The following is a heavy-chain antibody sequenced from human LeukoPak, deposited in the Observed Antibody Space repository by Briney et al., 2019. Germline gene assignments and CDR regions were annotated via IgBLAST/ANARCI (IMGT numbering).Heavy chain of an antibody. V-gene: IGHV4-4*07. Sequence: SETLSLTCTVSGGSISSYYWSWIRQPAGKGLEWIGRIYTSGSTNYNPSLKSRVTMSVDTSKNQFSLKLSSVTAADTAVYYCARDGLVSSGCRAGCVDPWGRGTLVTVSS. CDR2: IYTSGST. J-gene: IGHJ5*02. CDR1: GGSISSYY. CDR3: ARDGLVSSGCRAGCVDP. D-gene: IGHD6-19*01.